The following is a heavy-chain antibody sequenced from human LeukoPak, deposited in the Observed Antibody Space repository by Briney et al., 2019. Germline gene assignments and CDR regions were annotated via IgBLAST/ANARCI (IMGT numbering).Heavy chain of an antibody. CDR1: GFTFSGSD. CDR2: IRNKANSYAT. D-gene: IGHD2-2*01. V-gene: IGHV3-73*01. J-gene: IGHJ6*02. CDR3: SRQTPIVVQAAMDV. Sequence: GGSLRLSCAASGFTFSGSDIHWVRQASGKGLEWVGRIRNKANSYATAYGASVKGRFTISRDDSKNTAFLQMNSLKTEDTAVYYCSRQTPIVVQAAMDVWGQGTTVIVSS.